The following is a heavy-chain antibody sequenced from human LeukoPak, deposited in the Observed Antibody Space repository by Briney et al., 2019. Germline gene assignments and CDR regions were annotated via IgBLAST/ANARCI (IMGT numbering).Heavy chain of an antibody. D-gene: IGHD2-15*01. CDR3: ATYCSGGSCYGSFDY. J-gene: IGHJ4*02. CDR1: GGSISSSSYY. Sequence: SETLSLTCTVSGGSISSSSYYWGWIRQPPGKGLAWIGSIYYSGSTYYNPSLKSRVTISVDTSKDQFSLKLSSVTAADTAVYYCATYCSGGSCYGSFDYWGQGTLVTVSS. CDR2: IYYSGST. V-gene: IGHV4-39*01.